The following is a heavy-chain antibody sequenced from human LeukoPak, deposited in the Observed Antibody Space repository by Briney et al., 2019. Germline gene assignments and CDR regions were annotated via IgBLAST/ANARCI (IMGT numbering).Heavy chain of an antibody. CDR1: GDSISTSYY. CDR3: ARQVVAVAGTGYFDY. CDR2: IYYSGST. V-gene: IGHV4-39*01. D-gene: IGHD6-19*01. J-gene: IGHJ4*02. Sequence: SETLSLTCTVSGDSISTSYYWGWIRPPPGKGLEWIGGIYYSGSTYYNASLKSRVTISVDTSKNQFSLRLSSVTAADTAVYFYARQVVAVAGTGYFDYWGQGTLVTVSS.